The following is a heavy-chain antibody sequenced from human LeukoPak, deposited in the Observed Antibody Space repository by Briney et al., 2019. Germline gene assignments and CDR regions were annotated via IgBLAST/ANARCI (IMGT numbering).Heavy chain of an antibody. Sequence: SETLSLTCTVSGYSISSGYYWGWIRQPPGKGLEWIGSIYHSGRTFYNPSLKSRVTISVDTSKNQFSLKLSSVTAADTAVYYCARRLFSDAFDIWGQGTMVTVSS. CDR3: ARRLFSDAFDI. V-gene: IGHV4-38-2*02. CDR2: IYHSGRT. J-gene: IGHJ3*02. CDR1: GYSISSGYY. D-gene: IGHD2-21*02.